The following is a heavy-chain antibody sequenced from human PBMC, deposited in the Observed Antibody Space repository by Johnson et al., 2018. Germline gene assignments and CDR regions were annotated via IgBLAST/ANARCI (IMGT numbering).Heavy chain of an antibody. CDR2: ISSSGTTI. D-gene: IGHD6-13*01. Sequence: QVQLVQSGGGLVKPGGSLRLSCAASGFTFSDYYMTWIRQAPGKGLECVSYISSSGTTIYYADSVKGRFTISRDNAKNSLYLQMNSLRAEATAVYYCARPQRYSSSWSLYFQHWGQGTLVAVSS. CDR3: ARPQRYSSSWSLYFQH. CDR1: GFTFSDYY. V-gene: IGHV3-11*01. J-gene: IGHJ1*01.